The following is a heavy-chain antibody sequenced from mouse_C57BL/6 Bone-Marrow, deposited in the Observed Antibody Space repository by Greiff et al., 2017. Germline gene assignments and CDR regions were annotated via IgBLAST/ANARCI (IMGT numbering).Heavy chain of an antibody. V-gene: IGHV1-55*01. D-gene: IGHD2-1*01. CDR2: IYPGSGST. J-gene: IGHJ4*01. CDR3: ACWDGNYALYAMDY. Sequence: QVQLQQPGAELVKPGASVKMSCKASGYTFTSYWITWVKQRPGQGLEWIGDIYPGSGSTNYNEKFKSKATLTVDTSSSTAYMQLSILTSEDSAVYYCACWDGNYALYAMDYWCQGTSVTVSS. CDR1: GYTFTSYW.